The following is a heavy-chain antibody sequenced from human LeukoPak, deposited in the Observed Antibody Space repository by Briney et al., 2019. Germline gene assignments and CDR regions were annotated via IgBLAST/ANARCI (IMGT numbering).Heavy chain of an antibody. J-gene: IGHJ4*02. D-gene: IGHD3-3*01. V-gene: IGHV4-39*07. CDR3: ARDPGDDFWGTD. Sequence: SETLSLTCTVSGGSISSSSYYWGWIRQPPRKGLEWIGSIYYSGSTYYNPSLKSRVTISVDTSKNQFSLKLSSVTAADTAVYYCARDPGDDFWGTDWGQGTLVTVSS. CDR2: IYYSGST. CDR1: GGSISSSSYY.